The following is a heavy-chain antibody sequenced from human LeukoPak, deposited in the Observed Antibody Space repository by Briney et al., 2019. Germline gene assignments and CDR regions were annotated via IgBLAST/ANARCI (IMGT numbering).Heavy chain of an antibody. V-gene: IGHV3-23*01. CDR2: ISGSGGST. CDR3: AKVKTYYDFWSGYYFDY. Sequence: PGGSLRLSCAASGFTFSDHYMDWVRQAPGKGLEWVSAISGSGGSTYYADSVKGRFTISRDNSKNTLYLQMNSLRAEDTAVYYCAKVKTYYDFWSGYYFDYWGQGTLVTVSS. J-gene: IGHJ4*02. CDR1: GFTFSDHY. D-gene: IGHD3-3*01.